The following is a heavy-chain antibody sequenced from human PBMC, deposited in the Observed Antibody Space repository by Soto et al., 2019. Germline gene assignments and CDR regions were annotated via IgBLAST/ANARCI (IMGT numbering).Heavy chain of an antibody. CDR2: IYYNAAT. V-gene: IGHV4-31*03. Sequence: PSETLSLTCSVSSDSMYIGGYFWTWIRQHPGQALECIGYIYYNAATYYNPSFKSRVAISVDTSKNQFSLNLTSVTAADTAVYYCARRGGSSSDYYYYAMDVWGQGTTVTVSS. D-gene: IGHD6-6*01. CDR3: ARRGGSSSDYYYYAMDV. CDR1: SDSMYIGGYF. J-gene: IGHJ6*02.